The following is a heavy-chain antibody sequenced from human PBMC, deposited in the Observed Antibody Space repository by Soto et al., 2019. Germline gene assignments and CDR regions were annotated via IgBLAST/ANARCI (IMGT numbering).Heavy chain of an antibody. CDR2: IIPFFGTS. Sequence: QVQLVQSGAEVXXXGSSVKVSCXASXXTXXXXXIXXXXXXXXXXXXRLGGIIPFFGTSNYAQKFQGRVTITADDSTSTAYMELRSLRSEDTAVYYCARVGHITNYGMAVWGQGTTVTVSS. CDR3: ARVGHITNYGMAV. D-gene: IGHD1-26*01. J-gene: IGHJ6*02. CDR1: XXTXXXXX. V-gene: IGHV1-69*01.